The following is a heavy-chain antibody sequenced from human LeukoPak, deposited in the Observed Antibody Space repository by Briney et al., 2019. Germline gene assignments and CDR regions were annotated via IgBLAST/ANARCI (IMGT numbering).Heavy chain of an antibody. CDR3: ARRRSIAALFDY. Sequence: SETLSLTCTVSGGSISSYYWTWIRQPPGKGLEWVGYIYYSGSTNYNPSLKSRVTISVDKSKNQFSLKLSSVTAADTAVYYCARRRSIAALFDYWGQGTLVTVSS. CDR1: GGSISSYY. D-gene: IGHD6-6*01. J-gene: IGHJ4*02. CDR2: IYYSGST. V-gene: IGHV4-59*08.